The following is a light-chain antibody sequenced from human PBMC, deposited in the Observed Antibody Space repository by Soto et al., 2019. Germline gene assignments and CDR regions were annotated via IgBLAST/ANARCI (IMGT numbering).Light chain of an antibody. CDR1: QSITSW. J-gene: IGKJ4*01. Sequence: DIQITQSPSTLSASVGDRVTITCRASQSITSWLAWYQKKPGKAPNLLIYDASSLQSGVPSRFSGSGSGTELTLTISSLQTDYSATYYCQQYNRQDDIAFGRGTKVDIK. CDR3: QQYNRQDDIA. V-gene: IGKV1-5*01. CDR2: DAS.